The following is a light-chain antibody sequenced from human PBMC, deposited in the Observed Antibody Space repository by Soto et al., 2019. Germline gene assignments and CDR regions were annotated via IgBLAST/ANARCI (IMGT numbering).Light chain of an antibody. Sequence: EIVLTQSPATLSLSPGERATLSCSASQSVSSYLAWYQQKPGQAPRLLIYDTSNRATGIPARFSGSGSGTDFALTISSLEPEDFAVDYCQQRSNWRYTFGEGTKLEIK. CDR1: QSVSSY. CDR3: QQRSNWRYT. V-gene: IGKV3-11*01. CDR2: DTS. J-gene: IGKJ2*01.